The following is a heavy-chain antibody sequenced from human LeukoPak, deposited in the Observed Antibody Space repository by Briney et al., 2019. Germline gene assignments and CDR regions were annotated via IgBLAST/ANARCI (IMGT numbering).Heavy chain of an antibody. CDR1: GGSITSDY. Sequence: SETLSLTCTVSGGSITSDYWSWIRRPPGKGLEWIGYIFYTGSTNYNPSLKSRVTISIDTSKNQFSLNLSSVTAADTAMYARGPTGEWSAYANWFDTWGQGSLVTVSS. V-gene: IGHV4-59*01. CDR2: IFYTGST. J-gene: IGHJ5*02. D-gene: IGHD3-16*01. CDR3: GPTGEWSAYANWFDT.